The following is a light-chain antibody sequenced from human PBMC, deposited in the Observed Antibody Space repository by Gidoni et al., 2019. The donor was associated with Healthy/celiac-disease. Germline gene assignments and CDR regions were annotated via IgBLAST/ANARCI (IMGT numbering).Light chain of an antibody. V-gene: IGKV1-8*01. CDR3: QQYYRYPYS. CDR1: QGSSSY. J-gene: IGKJ2*03. CDR2: AAS. Sequence: IRLTHSPSSFSASTGARVTITCRASQGSSSYSAWYQQKPGKAPKLMLYAASTVQSGVPSRCSGSGAGTDITIIISCQQSEDAANYYWQQYYRYPYSFGQGTKLEIK.